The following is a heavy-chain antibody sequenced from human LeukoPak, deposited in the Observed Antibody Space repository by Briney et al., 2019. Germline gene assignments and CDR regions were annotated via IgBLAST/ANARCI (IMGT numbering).Heavy chain of an antibody. V-gene: IGHV4-4*07. CDR3: ARNGAVTSFDY. Sequence: SETLSLTCTVSGGSISSCYWSWIRQPAGEGLEWIGRIYDGGTTDYNPSLGGRVTMPLDTSDNEFSLRLRYVTAADTAVYYCARNGAVTSFDYWGQGILVTVS. D-gene: IGHD3-3*01. J-gene: IGHJ4*02. CDR1: GGSISSCY. CDR2: IYDGGTT.